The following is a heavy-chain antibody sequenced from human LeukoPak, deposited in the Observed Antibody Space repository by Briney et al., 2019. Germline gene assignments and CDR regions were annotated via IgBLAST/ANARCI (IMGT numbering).Heavy chain of an antibody. J-gene: IGHJ4*02. CDR1: GFTFSTYG. Sequence: GGPLRLSCAASGFTFSTYGIHWVRQAPGKGLEWVAFIRYDGSNKYYADSVKGRFTISRDNSKNTLYLQMNSLRDEDTAVYYCARDRLRTFDYWGQGTLVTVSS. CDR2: IRYDGSNK. V-gene: IGHV3-30*02. CDR3: ARDRLRTFDY. D-gene: IGHD6-25*01.